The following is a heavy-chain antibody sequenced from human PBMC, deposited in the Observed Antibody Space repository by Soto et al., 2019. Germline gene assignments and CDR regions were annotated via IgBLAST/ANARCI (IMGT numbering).Heavy chain of an antibody. D-gene: IGHD3-10*01. CDR2: ISDYNGNT. J-gene: IGHJ6*02. CDR1: GYTFSSYG. V-gene: IGHV1-18*01. Sequence: QVQLVQSGAEVKKAGASVKVSCKASGYTFSSYGISWVRQAPGQGLEWMGWISDYNGNTHYAQKFQGRLIMTTDTPTRTAYMELRSMGSDDTAVYFCAREGYYSGSGTYSPPRYYGMDVWGQGTTVTVSS. CDR3: AREGYYSGSGTYSPPRYYGMDV.